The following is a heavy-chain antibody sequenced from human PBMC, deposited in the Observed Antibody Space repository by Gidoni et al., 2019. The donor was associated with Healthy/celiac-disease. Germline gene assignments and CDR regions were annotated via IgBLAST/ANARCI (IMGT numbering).Heavy chain of an antibody. CDR2: ISSSSSTI. J-gene: IGHJ6*02. CDR3: ARDRKTYYYDSSGYYSYYYYGMDV. CDR1: GFTFSSYS. D-gene: IGHD3-22*01. Sequence: EVQLVESGGGLVQPGGSLRLSCAASGFTFSSYSMNWFRQAPGKGLEWVSYISSSSSTIYYADSVKGRFTISRDNAKNSLYLQMNSLRDEDTAVYYCARDRKTYYYDSSGYYSYYYYGMDVWGQGTTVTVSS. V-gene: IGHV3-48*02.